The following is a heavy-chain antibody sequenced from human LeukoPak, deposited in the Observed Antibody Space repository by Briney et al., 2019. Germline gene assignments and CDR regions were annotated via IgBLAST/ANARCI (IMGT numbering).Heavy chain of an antibody. D-gene: IGHD3-10*01. CDR1: GYTFTSYG. V-gene: IGHV1-3*03. J-gene: IGHJ4*02. CDR3: ARGTPWFGESCPFDY. Sequence: GASVKVSCKASGYTFTSYGISWVRQAPGQRLEWMGWINAGNGNTKYSQEFQGRDTVTRDTSASTAYMERSSLRSEDMAVYYCARGTPWFGESCPFDYWGQGTLVTVSS. CDR2: INAGNGNT.